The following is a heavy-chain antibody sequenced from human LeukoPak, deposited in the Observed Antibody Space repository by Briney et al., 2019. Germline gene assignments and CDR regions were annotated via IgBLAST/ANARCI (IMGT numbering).Heavy chain of an antibody. Sequence: SETLSLTRAVYGGSFSGYYWSWIRQPPGKGLEWIGEINHSGSTNYNPSLKSRVTISVDTSKNQFSLKLSSVTAADTAVYYCARGLAIIAAATLGDYWGQGTLVTVSS. J-gene: IGHJ4*02. D-gene: IGHD6-13*01. CDR3: ARGLAIIAAATLGDY. V-gene: IGHV4-34*01. CDR2: INHSGST. CDR1: GGSFSGYY.